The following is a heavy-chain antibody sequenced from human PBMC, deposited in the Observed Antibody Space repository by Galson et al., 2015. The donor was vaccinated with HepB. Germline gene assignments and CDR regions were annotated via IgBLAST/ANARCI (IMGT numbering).Heavy chain of an antibody. CDR3: AKDVSGGNSESPFDI. CDR1: GFTFSNYG. D-gene: IGHD4-23*01. V-gene: IGHV3-30*18. J-gene: IGHJ3*02. CDR2: ISYDGSNK. Sequence: SLRLSCAASGFTFSNYGMHWVRQAPGKGLEWVTIISYDGSNKYYADSVKGRFTVSRDNSKNTLYLQMNSLRPEDTAAYYCAKDVSGGNSESPFDIWGQGTMLTVSS.